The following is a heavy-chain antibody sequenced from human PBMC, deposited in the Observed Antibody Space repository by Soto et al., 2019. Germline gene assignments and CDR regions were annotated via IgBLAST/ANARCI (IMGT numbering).Heavy chain of an antibody. CDR2: ISAYNGNT. D-gene: IGHD4-17*01. J-gene: IGHJ3*02. Sequence: GASVKVSCKASGYTFTSYGISWVRQAPGQGLEWMGWISAYNGNTNYAQKLQGRVTMTTDTSTSTAYMELRSLRSDDTAVYYCAREYRDYGGNSDAFDIWGQGTMVTVSS. CDR3: AREYRDYGGNSDAFDI. CDR1: GYTFTSYG. V-gene: IGHV1-18*01.